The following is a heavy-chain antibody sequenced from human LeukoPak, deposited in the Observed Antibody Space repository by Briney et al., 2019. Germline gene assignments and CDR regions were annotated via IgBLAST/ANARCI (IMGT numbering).Heavy chain of an antibody. CDR1: GYTFTGYY. J-gene: IGHJ4*02. CDR3: ARGQQWLEAFDY. CDR2: INPNSGGT. Sequence: ASVKVSCKAAGYTFTGYYMHWVRQAPGQGLEWMGWINPNSGGTNYAQKFQGRVTMTRDTSISTAYMELSRLRSDDTAVYYCARGQQWLEAFDYWGLGTLVTVSS. V-gene: IGHV1-2*02. D-gene: IGHD6-19*01.